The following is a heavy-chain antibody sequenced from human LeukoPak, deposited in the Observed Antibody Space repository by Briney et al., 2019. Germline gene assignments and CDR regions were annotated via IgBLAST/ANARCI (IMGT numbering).Heavy chain of an antibody. V-gene: IGHV3-30*02. CDR3: AKDGTSYYYIYY. D-gene: IGHD2/OR15-2a*01. CDR2: IRYDGSNT. J-gene: IGHJ4*02. CDR1: GFTFNNYG. Sequence: GGSLRLSCAASGFTFNNYGMHWVRQAPGKGLEWLAFIRYDGSNTYYADSVKGRFIVSRDDSKNTLHLQMNSLRGDDTAVYYCAKDGTSYYYIYYWGQGTLVTVSS.